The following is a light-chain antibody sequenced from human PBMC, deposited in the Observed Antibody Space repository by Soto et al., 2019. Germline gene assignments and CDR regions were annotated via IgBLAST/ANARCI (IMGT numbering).Light chain of an antibody. Sequence: QSVLTQPPSASGSPGQSVTSSCTGTSSDVGGYNYVSWYQQHPGKAPKLVIFEVNKRPSGVPDRFSGSKSGNTASLTVSGLQTEDEADYYCNSYAGSNSFVFGTGTKLTVL. V-gene: IGLV2-8*01. J-gene: IGLJ1*01. CDR2: EVN. CDR1: SSDVGGYNY. CDR3: NSYAGSNSFV.